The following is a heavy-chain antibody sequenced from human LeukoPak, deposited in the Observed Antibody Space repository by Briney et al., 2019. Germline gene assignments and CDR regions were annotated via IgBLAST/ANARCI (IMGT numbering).Heavy chain of an antibody. J-gene: IGHJ5*02. CDR1: GGTFSSYA. V-gene: IGHV1-69*01. CDR2: IIPIFGTA. CDR3: GGSGYYPGTWFDR. D-gene: IGHD3-3*01. Sequence: VASVKVSCKASGGTFSSYAISWVRQAPGQGLEWMGGIIPIFGTANYAQKFQGRVTITADESTSTAYMELSSLRSEDTAVYYCGGSGYYPGTWFDRWGQGTLVTVSS.